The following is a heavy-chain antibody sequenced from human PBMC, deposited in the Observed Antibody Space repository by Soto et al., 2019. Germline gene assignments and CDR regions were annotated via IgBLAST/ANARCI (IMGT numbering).Heavy chain of an antibody. Sequence: VRLSFAASGFTFSSYAMSWVRQAPGKLLEWVSAISGSGGSTYYADSVKGRFTISRDNSKNTLYLQMNSLRAEDTAVYYCAKMYYDFWSGYPYYFQYWGQRTLVTLSS. CDR2: ISGSGGST. D-gene: IGHD3-3*01. V-gene: IGHV3-23*01. CDR1: GFTFSSYA. CDR3: AKMYYDFWSGYPYYFQY. J-gene: IGHJ4*02.